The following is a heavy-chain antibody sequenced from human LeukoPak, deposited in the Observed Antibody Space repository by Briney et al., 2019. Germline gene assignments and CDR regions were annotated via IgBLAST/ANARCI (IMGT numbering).Heavy chain of an antibody. D-gene: IGHD6-19*01. V-gene: IGHV1-2*06. CDR3: ARGRLLARWLANNWFDP. CDR2: INPNSGGT. CDR1: GYTFTGYY. Sequence: GASVNVSCKASGYTFTGYYMHWVRQAPGQGLEWMGRINPNSGGTNYAQKFQGRVTMTRDTSISTAYMELSRLRSDDTAVYYCARGRLLARWLANNWFDPWGQGTLVTVSS. J-gene: IGHJ5*02.